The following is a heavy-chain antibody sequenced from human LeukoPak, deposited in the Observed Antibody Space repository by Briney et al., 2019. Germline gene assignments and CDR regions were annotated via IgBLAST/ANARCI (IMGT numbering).Heavy chain of an antibody. CDR3: ARPNWGAQLGYFDY. Sequence: GGSLRLSCADSGFAFSSYEMNWVRQAPGKGLEWVSYISSSGTIIYYADSVKGRFIISRDNAKKSLYLQMNSLRAEDTAVYYCARPNWGAQLGYFDYWGQGTLVIVSP. V-gene: IGHV3-48*03. J-gene: IGHJ4*02. CDR1: GFAFSSYE. CDR2: ISSSGTII. D-gene: IGHD3-16*01.